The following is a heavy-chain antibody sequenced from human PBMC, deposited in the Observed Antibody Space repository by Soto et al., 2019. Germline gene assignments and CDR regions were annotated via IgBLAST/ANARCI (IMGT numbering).Heavy chain of an antibody. Sequence: GGSLRLSCAAPGFTFSSYGMHWVRQAPGKGLEWVAVIWYDGSNKYYADSVKGRFTISRDNSKNTLYLQMNSLRAEDTAVYYCAREHISGWSLLYYYYGMDVWGQGTTVTVSS. V-gene: IGHV3-33*01. CDR1: GFTFSSYG. CDR2: IWYDGSNK. J-gene: IGHJ6*02. CDR3: AREHISGWSLLYYYYGMDV. D-gene: IGHD6-19*01.